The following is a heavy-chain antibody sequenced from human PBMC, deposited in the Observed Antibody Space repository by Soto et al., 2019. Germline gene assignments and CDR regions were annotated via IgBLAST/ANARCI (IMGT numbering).Heavy chain of an antibody. CDR1: GISLSSGGYY. D-gene: IGHD3-10*02. V-gene: IGHV4-31*03. CDR3: EEYPRFGDPRIDT. CDR2: IYYSGST. Sequence: PSETLSLTCTVSGISLSSGGYYWNWIRQHPGKGLEWIGYIYYSGSTFYNPSLSSRVSISIDTSRNQFSLRLSSVTAADTAVYYCEEYPRFGDPRIDTWGQGSLVTVSS. J-gene: IGHJ5*02.